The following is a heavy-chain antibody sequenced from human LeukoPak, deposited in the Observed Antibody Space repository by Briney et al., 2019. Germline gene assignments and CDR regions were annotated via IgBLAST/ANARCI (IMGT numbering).Heavy chain of an antibody. Sequence: GASVKVSCKASGYTFTGYYMHWVRQAPGQGLEWMGWINPNSGGTNYAQEFQGRVTMTRDTSISTAYMELSRLRSDDTAVYYCARDLSDIFDSDYWGQGTLVTVSS. CDR1: GYTFTGYY. D-gene: IGHD3-9*01. V-gene: IGHV1-2*02. CDR2: INPNSGGT. J-gene: IGHJ4*02. CDR3: ARDLSDIFDSDY.